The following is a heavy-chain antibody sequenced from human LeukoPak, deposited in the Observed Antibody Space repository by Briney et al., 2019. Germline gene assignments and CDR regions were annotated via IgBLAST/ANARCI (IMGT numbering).Heavy chain of an antibody. J-gene: IGHJ5*02. CDR1: GLIVSNHW. CDR2: IKEDRGRE. D-gene: IGHD5-18*01. Sequence: GGSLRLSCVASGLIVSNHWMSWVRQAPGKGLEWVANIKEDRGREYYMDSVKGRFTISKDSAKNSLYLQMNSLRVEDTAMYYCASLDTAKQPLANHWGQGTLVTVS. V-gene: IGHV3-7*03. CDR3: ASLDTAKQPLANH.